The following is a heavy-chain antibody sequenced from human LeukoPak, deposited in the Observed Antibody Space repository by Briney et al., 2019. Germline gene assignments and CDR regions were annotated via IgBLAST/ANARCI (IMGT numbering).Heavy chain of an antibody. V-gene: IGHV3-23*01. Sequence: GGSLRLSCTASGFTLSSFAMSWVRQAPGKGLELVSTLSSSGVRTYYADSVKGRFTISRDNSKNTLYLQMNSLRAEDTAVYYCAKMMGQRLYDYCMDVWGKGTTVTVSS. J-gene: IGHJ6*03. CDR2: LSSSGVRT. D-gene: IGHD3-16*01. CDR3: AKMMGQRLYDYCMDV. CDR1: GFTLSSFA.